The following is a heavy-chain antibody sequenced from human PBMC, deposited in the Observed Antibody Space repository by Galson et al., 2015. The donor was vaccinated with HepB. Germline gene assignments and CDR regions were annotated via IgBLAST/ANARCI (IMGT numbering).Heavy chain of an antibody. Sequence: SVKVSCKASGGTFSSYALSWVRQAPGQGLEWMGGIIPIFGTTSYAQKFQGRVTITADESTSTAYMELSSLRSEDTAVYYCTRDLGKVAVTGTGYWGQGTLVTVSS. CDR2: IIPIFGTT. CDR1: GGTFSSYA. J-gene: IGHJ4*02. CDR3: TRDLGKVAVTGTGY. D-gene: IGHD6-19*01. V-gene: IGHV1-69*13.